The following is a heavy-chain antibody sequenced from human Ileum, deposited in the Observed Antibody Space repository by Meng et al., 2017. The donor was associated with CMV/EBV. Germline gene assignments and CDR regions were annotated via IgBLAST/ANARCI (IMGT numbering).Heavy chain of an antibody. D-gene: IGHD3-22*01. V-gene: IGHV3-48*04. CDR1: GFTFSSYN. CDR3: ARDLENSSGYYYSFGY. CDR2: ISSSSSTI. Sequence: GESLKISCAASGFTFSSYNMNWVRQAPGKGLEWVSYISSSSSTIYYADSVKGRFTISRDDAKNSLYLQVNSLRADDTAVYYCARDLENSSGYYYSFGYCGQGTLVTVSS. J-gene: IGHJ4*02.